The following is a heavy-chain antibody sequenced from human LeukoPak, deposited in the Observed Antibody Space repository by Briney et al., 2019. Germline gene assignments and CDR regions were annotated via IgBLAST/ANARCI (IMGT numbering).Heavy chain of an antibody. D-gene: IGHD2-15*01. Sequence: SSETLSLTCVVYGGSFSSYYWSWIRQPPGKGLEWIGYIYYSGSTNYNPSLKSRVTISVDTSKNQFSLKLSSVTAADTAVYYCARFKGDYCSGGSCYSFGFDPWGQGTLVTVSS. CDR1: GGSFSSYY. CDR2: IYYSGST. V-gene: IGHV4-59*08. J-gene: IGHJ5*02. CDR3: ARFKGDYCSGGSCYSFGFDP.